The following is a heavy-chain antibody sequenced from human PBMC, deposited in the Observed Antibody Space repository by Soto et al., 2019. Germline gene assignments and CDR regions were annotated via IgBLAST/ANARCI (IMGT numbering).Heavy chain of an antibody. CDR1: GYTFPSYG. J-gene: IGHJ4*01. CDR2: ISAYNGNT. CDR3: ARDHYDSSGYSGY. Sequence: QVQLVQSGTEVKKPGAAVKVSCKASGYTFPSYGFSWVRQAPGQGLEWMGGISAYNGNTHYAQKHQDRFTMTTDTSTSTAYMELRSLRSDDSAVYYCARDHYDSSGYSGYWGHGTLVTVSS. D-gene: IGHD3-22*01. V-gene: IGHV1-18*04.